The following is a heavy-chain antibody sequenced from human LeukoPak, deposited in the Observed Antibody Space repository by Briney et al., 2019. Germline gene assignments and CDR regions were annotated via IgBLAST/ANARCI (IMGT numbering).Heavy chain of an antibody. CDR1: GFAFSSYA. J-gene: IGHJ4*02. CDR2: ISGSGGST. Sequence: GGSLRLSCAASGFAFSSYAMSWVRQAPGKGLEWVSAISGSGGSTYYADSVKGRFTISRDNSKNTLYLQMNSLRAEDTAIYYCARICSTTDCLISAWGQGTLVTVSS. D-gene: IGHD2-2*01. CDR3: ARICSTTDCLISA. V-gene: IGHV3-23*01.